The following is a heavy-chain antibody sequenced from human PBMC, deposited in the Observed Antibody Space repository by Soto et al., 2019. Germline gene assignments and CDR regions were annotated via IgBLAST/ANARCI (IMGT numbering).Heavy chain of an antibody. CDR2: VSYSGRT. CDR3: AREYDYYGSGSYYRGSHYFDY. D-gene: IGHD3-10*01. CDR1: RGSINNYY. V-gene: IGHV4-59*01. J-gene: IGHJ4*02. Sequence: SETLSLTCTVSRGSINNYYWTLIRQPPGKGLEWIGYVSYSGRTNYNPSLKSRVNMFVDKSKNQFSLNLTSVTAADTAVYYCAREYDYYGSGSYYRGSHYFDYWGQGTLVTVSS.